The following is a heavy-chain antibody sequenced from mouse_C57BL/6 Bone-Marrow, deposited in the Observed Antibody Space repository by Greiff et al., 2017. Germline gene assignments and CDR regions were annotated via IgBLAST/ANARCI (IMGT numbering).Heavy chain of an antibody. J-gene: IGHJ4*01. D-gene: IGHD5-1*01. V-gene: IGHV6-3*01. CDR3: TGSNYDAMDY. CDR2: ISLKSDNYAT. Sequence: DVQLQESGGGLVQPGGSMKLSCVASGFTFSNYWMNWVRQSPDKGLEWVAQISLKSDNYATNYAESVKGRFTISRDEYKSSVYLQMNNLRAEDTGIYYCTGSNYDAMDYWGQGTSVTVSS. CDR1: GFTFSNYW.